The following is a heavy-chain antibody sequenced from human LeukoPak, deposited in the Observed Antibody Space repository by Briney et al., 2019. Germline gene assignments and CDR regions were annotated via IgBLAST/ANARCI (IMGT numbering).Heavy chain of an antibody. CDR2: IYYSGST. Sequence: PSETLSLTCTVSGGSISSGGYYWSWIRQHPGKGLEWIGYIYYSGSTYYNPSLKSRVTISVDTSKNQFSLKLSSVTAADTAVYYCARSRRLTHGHYYYYYMDVWGKGTTVTVSS. V-gene: IGHV4-30-4*08. J-gene: IGHJ6*03. D-gene: IGHD2-21*02. CDR3: ARSRRLTHGHYYYYYMDV. CDR1: GGSISSGGYY.